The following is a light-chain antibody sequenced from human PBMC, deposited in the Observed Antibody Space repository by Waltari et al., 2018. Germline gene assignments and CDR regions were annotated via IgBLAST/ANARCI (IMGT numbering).Light chain of an antibody. CDR2: EVS. CDR1: SNDVGGYNY. J-gene: IGLJ1*01. Sequence: QSALTQPASVSGSPGQSSTISCIRTSNDVGGYNYVSWYQQHPGKAPKLMIYEVSNRPSGVSNRFSASKSGNTASLTISGLQADDEADYYCSSYTSASTLVFGTGTKVTVL. V-gene: IGLV2-14*01. CDR3: SSYTSASTLV.